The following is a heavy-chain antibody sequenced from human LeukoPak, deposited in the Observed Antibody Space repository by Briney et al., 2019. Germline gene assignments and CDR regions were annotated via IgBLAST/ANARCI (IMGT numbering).Heavy chain of an antibody. D-gene: IGHD6-13*01. CDR3: ARELLAAAGHYYYYYGMDV. J-gene: IGHJ6*02. Sequence: SETLSLTCTVSGGSISSYYWSWIRQPAGKGLEWIGRIYTSGSTNYNPSLKSRVTMSVDTSKNQFSLKLSSVTAADTAVYYCARELLAAAGHYYYYYGMDVCGQGTTVTVSS. CDR1: GGSISSYY. CDR2: IYTSGST. V-gene: IGHV4-4*07.